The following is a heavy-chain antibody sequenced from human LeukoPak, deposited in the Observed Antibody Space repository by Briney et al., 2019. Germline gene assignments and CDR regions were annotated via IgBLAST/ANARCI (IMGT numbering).Heavy chain of an antibody. Sequence: SETLSLTCTVSGGSIRSYYWSWIRQPPGKGLEWIGYIYYNGNTNYNPSLKSRVTISVDTSKNQFSLKLSSVTAADTAVYYCARGLPTSDYWGQGTLVTVSS. V-gene: IGHV4-59*08. CDR1: GGSIRSYY. D-gene: IGHD2-2*01. CDR3: ARGLPTSDY. J-gene: IGHJ4*02. CDR2: IYYNGNT.